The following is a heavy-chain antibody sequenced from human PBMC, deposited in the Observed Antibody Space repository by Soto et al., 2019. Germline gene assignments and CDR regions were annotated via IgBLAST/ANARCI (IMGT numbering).Heavy chain of an antibody. CDR3: ARGLLYATTDFDY. CDR2: IIPVVGTT. Sequence: QVQLVQSGAEVKKPGSSVKVSCKASGDTFTTNSLNWVRQAPGQGLEWMGGIIPVVGTTKYAQKYQDRVTITGDKSTNTAYMELSSLRSDDMAVYYCARGLLYATTDFDYWGQGTPVTVSS. V-gene: IGHV1-69*06. J-gene: IGHJ4*02. CDR1: GDTFTTNS. D-gene: IGHD2-8*01.